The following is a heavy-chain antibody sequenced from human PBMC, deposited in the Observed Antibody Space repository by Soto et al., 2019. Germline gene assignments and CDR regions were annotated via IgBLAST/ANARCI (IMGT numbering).Heavy chain of an antibody. J-gene: IGHJ3*01. D-gene: IGHD2-2*01. Sequence: QVHLEQSGAEVKKPGSSVKVSCKAAGGTFSTYTLIWVRQAPGQGLDWMGRSIPMLTVTNSAQKLQGRVTLTADKSTSTAFMELTSLTSDDTAVYYCSIGSWSAETFDVWGQGTMVTVSS. CDR1: GGTFSTYT. CDR3: SIGSWSAETFDV. V-gene: IGHV1-69*02. CDR2: SIPMLTVT.